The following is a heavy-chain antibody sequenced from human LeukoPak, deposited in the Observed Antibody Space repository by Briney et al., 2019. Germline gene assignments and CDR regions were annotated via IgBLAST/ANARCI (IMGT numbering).Heavy chain of an antibody. J-gene: IGHJ6*02. V-gene: IGHV3-30-3*01. CDR3: ARSEMVYAYYYYGMDV. D-gene: IGHD2-8*01. CDR1: GFTFSSYA. CDR2: ISYDGGNK. Sequence: GGSLRLSCAASGFTFSSYAMHWVRQAPGKGLEWVAVISYDGGNKYYADSVKGRFTISRDNSKNTLYLQMNSLRAEDTAVYYCARSEMVYAYYYYGMDVWGQGTTVTASS.